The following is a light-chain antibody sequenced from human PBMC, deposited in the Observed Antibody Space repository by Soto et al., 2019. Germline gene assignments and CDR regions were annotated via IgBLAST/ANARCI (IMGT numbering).Light chain of an antibody. V-gene: IGLV2-14*01. CDR1: SSDVGGYNY. CDR3: SSFTGSTTVV. J-gene: IGLJ2*01. Sequence: QSALTQPASVSGSPGQSITISCTGTSSDVGGYNYVSWYQQHPGKAPILIIYNVFNRPSGVSNRFSGSKSGNTASLTISGLQAYDEADYYCSSFTGSTTVVFGGGTKVTVL. CDR2: NVF.